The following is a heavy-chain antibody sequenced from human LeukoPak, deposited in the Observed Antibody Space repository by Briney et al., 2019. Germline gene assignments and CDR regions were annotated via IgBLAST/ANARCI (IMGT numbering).Heavy chain of an antibody. Sequence: PSETLSLTCTVSGGSISSSSYYWGWIRQPPGKGLEWIGSMYYSGSTYNNPSLKSRVTISVDTSKNQFSLKLSSVTAADTAVYYCARIGRGYRPMGAFDVWGQGTMVTVSS. D-gene: IGHD5-18*01. CDR1: GGSISSSSYY. CDR2: MYYSGST. V-gene: IGHV4-39*07. J-gene: IGHJ3*01. CDR3: ARIGRGYRPMGAFDV.